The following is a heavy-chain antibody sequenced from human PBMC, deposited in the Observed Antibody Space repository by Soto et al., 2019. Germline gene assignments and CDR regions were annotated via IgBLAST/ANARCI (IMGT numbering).Heavy chain of an antibody. J-gene: IGHJ6*02. V-gene: IGHV3-30*18. CDR1: GFTFSSYG. Sequence: PGGSLRLSCAASGFTFSSYGMHWVRQAPGKGLEWVAVISYDGSNKYYADSVKGRFTISRDNSKSTLYLQMNSLRAEDTAVYYCAKNSGSYYYYGMDVWGQGTTVIVS. CDR3: AKNSGSYYYYGMDV. CDR2: ISYDGSNK. D-gene: IGHD1-26*01.